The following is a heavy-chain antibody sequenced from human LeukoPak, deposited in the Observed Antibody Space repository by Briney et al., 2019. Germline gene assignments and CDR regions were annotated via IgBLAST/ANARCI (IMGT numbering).Heavy chain of an antibody. J-gene: IGHJ4*02. CDR1: GGSISSSSYY. Sequence: SETLSLTCTVSGGSISSSSYYWGWIRQPPGKGLEWIGSIYYSGSTYYNPSLKSRVTISVDTSKNQFSLKLSSVTAADTAVYYCARNRYPRLVIHTFDYWGQGTLVTVSS. CDR2: IYYSGST. V-gene: IGHV4-39*07. CDR3: ARNRYPRLVIHTFDY. D-gene: IGHD3-9*01.